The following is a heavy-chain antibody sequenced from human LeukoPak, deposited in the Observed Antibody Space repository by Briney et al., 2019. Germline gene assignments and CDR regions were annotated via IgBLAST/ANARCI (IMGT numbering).Heavy chain of an antibody. V-gene: IGHV1-18*01. Sequence: ASVKVSWKASGYTFTSYRISWVRQAPGQGLEWMGWISDYNGNTNYAQKLQGRVTMTTDTSTSTAYMELRSLRSDDTAVYYCARDLYRDSLPVSWFDPWGQRTLVTVSS. CDR3: ARDLYRDSLPVSWFDP. J-gene: IGHJ5*02. CDR1: GYTFTSYR. CDR2: ISDYNGNT. D-gene: IGHD4-11*01.